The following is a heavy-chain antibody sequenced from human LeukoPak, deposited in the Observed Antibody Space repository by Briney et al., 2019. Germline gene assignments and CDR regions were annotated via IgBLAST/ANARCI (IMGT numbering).Heavy chain of an antibody. CDR1: GGSFSGYY. CDR3: ARGTQWTKNFDY. Sequence: SETLSLTCAVYGGSFSGYYWSWIRQPPGKGLEWIGEINHSGSTNYNPSLKSRVTISVDTSKNQFSLKLSSVTAADTAVYYCARGTQWTKNFDYWGQGTLVTVSS. V-gene: IGHV4-34*01. CDR2: INHSGST. J-gene: IGHJ4*02. D-gene: IGHD6-19*01.